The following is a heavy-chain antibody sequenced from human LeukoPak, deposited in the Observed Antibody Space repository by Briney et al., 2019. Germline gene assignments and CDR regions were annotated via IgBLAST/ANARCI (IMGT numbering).Heavy chain of an antibody. CDR1: AFTFRHYS. CDR2: ISSSGSSI. Sequence: GGSLRLSCAASAFTFRHYSMNWVRQAPGKGLEWVSSISSSGSSINYADSVKGRFTISRDNAKNSLYLQMNSLRAEDTAVYYCASDREERFGYKYPLFEYWGQRTLVTVPS. CDR3: ASDREERFGYKYPLFEY. J-gene: IGHJ4*02. D-gene: IGHD5-24*01. V-gene: IGHV3-21*01.